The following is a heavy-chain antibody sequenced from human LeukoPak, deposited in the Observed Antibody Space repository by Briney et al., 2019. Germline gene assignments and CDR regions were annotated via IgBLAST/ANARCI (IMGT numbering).Heavy chain of an antibody. Sequence: ASVKVSCKASGYTFTGYYMHWVRQAPGQGLEWMGWINPNSGGTNYAQKFQGRVTMTRDTSISTAYMELSRLRSDDTAVYYCASGITEDGYTKLGVDYWGQGTLVTVSS. CDR3: ASGITEDGYTKLGVDY. V-gene: IGHV1-2*02. D-gene: IGHD5-24*01. J-gene: IGHJ4*02. CDR2: INPNSGGT. CDR1: GYTFTGYY.